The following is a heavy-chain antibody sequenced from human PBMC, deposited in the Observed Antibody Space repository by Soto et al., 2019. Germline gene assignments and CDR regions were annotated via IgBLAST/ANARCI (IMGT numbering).Heavy chain of an antibody. CDR3: AREILWFGETRGRVDY. J-gene: IGHJ4*02. CDR1: GYTFTSYG. D-gene: IGHD3-10*01. CDR2: ISAYNGNT. V-gene: IGHV1-18*01. Sequence: QVQLVQSGAEVKKPGASVKVSCKASGYTFTSYGISWVRQAPGQGLEWMGWISAYNGNTNYAQKLQGRVTMTTDTXTXXADMELRSLRSDDTAVYYCAREILWFGETRGRVDYWGQGTLVTVSS.